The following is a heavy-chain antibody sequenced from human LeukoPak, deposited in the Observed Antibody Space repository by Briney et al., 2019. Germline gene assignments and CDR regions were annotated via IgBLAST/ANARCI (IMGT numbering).Heavy chain of an antibody. V-gene: IGHV1-2*02. D-gene: IGHD1-14*01. Sequence: ASVKVSCKASGYTFTGYYMHWVRQAPGQGLEWMGWINPNSGGTNYAQKFQGRVTMTRDTSIRTAYMELSRLTSDDTAVYYCARHGPEYATSLPFEYWGQGTLVTVSS. CDR1: GYTFTGYY. CDR3: ARHGPEYATSLPFEY. J-gene: IGHJ4*02. CDR2: INPNSGGT.